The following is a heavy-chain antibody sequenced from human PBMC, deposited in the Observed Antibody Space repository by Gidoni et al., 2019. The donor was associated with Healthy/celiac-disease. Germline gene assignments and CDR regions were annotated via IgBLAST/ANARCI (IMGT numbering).Heavy chain of an antibody. CDR3: ARETYYYDSSGYYSFDY. Sequence: QVQLQESGPGLVKPSQTLSLTSTVSGGAISTGSSYWSWIRQPAGKGLEWIGRIYTSGSTNYNPSLKSRVTISVDTSKNQFSLKLSSVTAADTAVYYCARETYYYDSSGYYSFDYWGQGTLVTVSS. D-gene: IGHD3-22*01. CDR1: GGAISTGSSY. J-gene: IGHJ4*02. V-gene: IGHV4-61*02. CDR2: IYTSGST.